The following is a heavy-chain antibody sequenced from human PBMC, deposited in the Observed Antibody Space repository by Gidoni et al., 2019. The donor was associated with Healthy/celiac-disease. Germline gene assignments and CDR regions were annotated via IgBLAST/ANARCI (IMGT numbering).Heavy chain of an antibody. J-gene: IGHJ6*03. Sequence: EVQLVESGGGLVQLGGSLSLSCADSGLTFSDHYMDWVRQAPGKGLEWVGRTRNKANSYTTEYAASVKGRFTISRDNSKNSLYLQMNSLKTEDTAVYYCARGELYYYSMDVWGKGTTVTVSS. CDR3: ARGELYYYSMDV. V-gene: IGHV3-72*01. CDR2: TRNKANSYTT. CDR1: GLTFSDHY. D-gene: IGHD1-7*01.